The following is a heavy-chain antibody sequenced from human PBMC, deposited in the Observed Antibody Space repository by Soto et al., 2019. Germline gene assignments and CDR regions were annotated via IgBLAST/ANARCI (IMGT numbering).Heavy chain of an antibody. CDR3: VGQSAYRYFQH. J-gene: IGHJ1*01. CDR1: GFTFSSYA. D-gene: IGHD3-16*01. V-gene: IGHV3-23*01. Sequence: QLGGSLRLSCAASGFTFSSYAMSWVRQAPGKGLEWVSTISGSGDDTYYADSVKGRFTISRDNSKNTLYLQMNSLRAEDTAIYFCVGQSAYRYFQHWGQGTLVTVSS. CDR2: ISGSGDDT.